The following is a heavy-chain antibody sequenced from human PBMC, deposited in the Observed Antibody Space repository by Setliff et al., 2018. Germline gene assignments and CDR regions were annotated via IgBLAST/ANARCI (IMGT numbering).Heavy chain of an antibody. V-gene: IGHV1-2*02. CDR3: AREGVDTRSSTDYRYYMDL. CDR1: GYTFTDYY. J-gene: IGHJ6*03. Sequence: ASVKVSCKASGYTFTDYYIHWVRQAPGQGLEWMGWINPNSGGTNPAQRFQGRVTMTRDTSITTAYMELSSLRSDDTAVYYCAREGVDTRSSTDYRYYMDLWGKGTTVTVSS. D-gene: IGHD5-18*01. CDR2: INPNSGGT.